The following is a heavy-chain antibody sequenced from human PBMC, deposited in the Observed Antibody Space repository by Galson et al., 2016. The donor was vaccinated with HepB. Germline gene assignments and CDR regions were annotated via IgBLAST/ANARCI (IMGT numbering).Heavy chain of an antibody. CDR3: VRGSTAPDV. Sequence: SLRLSCAGAGFTFSRNGMSWVRQAPGKGLEDVSSIRMSGNSRDYAESVKGRFTISRDNSRSMVFLEMNGLKAEDTGVYYCVRGSTAPDVWGKGTTVTVSS. V-gene: IGHV3-23*01. J-gene: IGHJ6*04. D-gene: IGHD3-16*01. CDR2: IRMSGNSR. CDR1: GFTFSRNG.